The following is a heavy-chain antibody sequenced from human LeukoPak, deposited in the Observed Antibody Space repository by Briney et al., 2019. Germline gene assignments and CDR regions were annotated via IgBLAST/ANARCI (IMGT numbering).Heavy chain of an antibody. Sequence: SETLSLTCTVSGGSITIDYFNWIRQPPGKGLEWVGYIYKGGSPDYNLSLKSRVTISVDTSKNQFSLKLSSVTAADTAVYYCARGGWEQDQDIPPRWFDPWGQGTLVTVSS. D-gene: IGHD1-26*01. CDR2: IYKGGSP. CDR3: ARGGWEQDQDIPPRWFDP. J-gene: IGHJ5*02. CDR1: GGSITIDY. V-gene: IGHV4-59*12.